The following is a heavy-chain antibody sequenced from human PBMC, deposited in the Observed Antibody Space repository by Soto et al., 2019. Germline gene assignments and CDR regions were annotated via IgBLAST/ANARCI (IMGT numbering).Heavy chain of an antibody. CDR2: ISYDGTN. J-gene: IGHJ3*01. Sequence: QVQLVESGGGVVQPGRSLRLSCAASGFTFSVYALHWVRQAPGKGLEWLATISYDGTNYGGSVKGRITISRDNSKNTLFLELNSLSLEDTGVYYCVREGLQDDALDFWGQGTMVTVAS. D-gene: IGHD2-15*01. CDR1: GFTFSVYA. CDR3: VREGLQDDALDF. V-gene: IGHV3-30-3*01.